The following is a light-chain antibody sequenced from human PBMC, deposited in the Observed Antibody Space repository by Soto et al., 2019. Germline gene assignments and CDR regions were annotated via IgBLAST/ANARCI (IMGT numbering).Light chain of an antibody. CDR2: DAS. CDR3: QQYGSSPPIT. CDR1: QSLNSSY. Sequence: DNGLTQSLGALSLSAGERATLYCSVIQSLNSSYLAWYQQKPGQAPRLLIYDASSRATGIPDRFSGSGSGTDFTLTISRLEPEDSAVYYCQQYGSSPPITFGQGTRLEIK. V-gene: IGKV3-20*01. J-gene: IGKJ5*01.